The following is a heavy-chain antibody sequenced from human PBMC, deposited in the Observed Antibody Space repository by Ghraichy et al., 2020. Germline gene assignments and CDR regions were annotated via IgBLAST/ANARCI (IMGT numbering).Heavy chain of an antibody. J-gene: IGHJ4*02. Sequence: GSLRLSCSVSGGSISSHYWSWIRQPPGERLEWIGYIYYTGITNYNPSLKSRVTISVDTSKNQFSLKLTSVTAADTAIYYCARDLVDGYYIAAYWGRGTLVTVSS. V-gene: IGHV4-59*11. CDR3: ARDLVDGYYIAAY. CDR2: IYYTGIT. D-gene: IGHD5-24*01. CDR1: GGSISSHY.